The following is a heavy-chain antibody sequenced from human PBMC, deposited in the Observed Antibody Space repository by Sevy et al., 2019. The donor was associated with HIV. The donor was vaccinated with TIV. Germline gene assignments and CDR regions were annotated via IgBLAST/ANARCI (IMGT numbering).Heavy chain of an antibody. V-gene: IGHV3-48*03. D-gene: IGHD6-13*01. CDR3: ARDRAYSSSWYPADWFDP. CDR2: ISSSGSSI. J-gene: IGHJ5*02. CDR1: AFTFSSYD. Sequence: GGSLRLSCTASAFTFSSYDRNWVRQAPGKGLEWVSKISSSGSSIYYADSVKGRFTISRDNAKNSLYLQMNSLRAEDTAVYYCARDRAYSSSWYPADWFDPWGQGTLVTVSS.